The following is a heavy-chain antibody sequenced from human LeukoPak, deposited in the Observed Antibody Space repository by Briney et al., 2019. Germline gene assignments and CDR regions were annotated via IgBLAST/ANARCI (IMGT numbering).Heavy chain of an antibody. D-gene: IGHD2-15*01. CDR3: AKVYCSGAGCYSYYYYGMDV. Sequence: GGSLRLSCAASGFTFSSSAMSWVRQVPGKGLEWVSAISGSGGNTYYADSVKGRFTISRDNSKNTLYLQMNSLRAEDTAVYYCAKVYCSGAGCYSYYYYGMDVWGHATTVTVSS. V-gene: IGHV3-23*01. CDR2: ISGSGGNT. J-gene: IGHJ6*02. CDR1: GFTFSSSA.